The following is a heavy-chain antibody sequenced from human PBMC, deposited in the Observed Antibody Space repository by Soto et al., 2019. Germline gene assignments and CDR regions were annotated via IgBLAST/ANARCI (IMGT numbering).Heavy chain of an antibody. D-gene: IGHD3-9*01. Sequence: PGGSLRLSCAASVLPFSSYGMHWVRQAPGKGLEWVAVISYDGSNKYYADSVKGRFTISRDNSKNTLYLQMNSLRAEDTAVYYCAKDKPYYDILTGYYAKYFDYWGQGTLVTVSS. CDR1: VLPFSSYG. CDR3: AKDKPYYDILTGYYAKYFDY. CDR2: ISYDGSNK. J-gene: IGHJ4*02. V-gene: IGHV3-30*18.